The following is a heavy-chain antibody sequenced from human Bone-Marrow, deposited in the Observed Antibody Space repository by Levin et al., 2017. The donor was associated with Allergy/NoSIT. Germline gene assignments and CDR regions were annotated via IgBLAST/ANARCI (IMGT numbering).Heavy chain of an antibody. CDR3: ARPMDSSSSGGWFDP. CDR2: IYYSGST. CDR1: GGSISSSSYY. J-gene: IGHJ5*02. D-gene: IGHD6-6*01. V-gene: IGHV4-39*01. Sequence: PSETLSLTCTVSGGSISSSSYYWGWIRQPPGKGLEWIGSIYYSGSTYYNPSLKSRVTISVDTSKNQFSLKLSSVTAADTAVYYCARPMDSSSSGGWFDPWGQGTLVTVSS.